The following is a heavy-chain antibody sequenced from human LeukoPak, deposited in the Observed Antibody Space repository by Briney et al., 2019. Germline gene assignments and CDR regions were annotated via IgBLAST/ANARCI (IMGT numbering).Heavy chain of an antibody. V-gene: IGHV3-23*01. D-gene: IGHD2-15*01. Sequence: PGGSLRLSCAAAGFTFSSYAMSWVRQAPGKGLEWVSAISGSGGSTYYADSVKGRFTISRDNSKNTLYLQMNSLRAEDTAVYYCAKSREYCSGGSCYPRYYYFDYWGQGTLVTVSS. J-gene: IGHJ4*02. CDR1: GFTFSSYA. CDR3: AKSREYCSGGSCYPRYYYFDY. CDR2: ISGSGGST.